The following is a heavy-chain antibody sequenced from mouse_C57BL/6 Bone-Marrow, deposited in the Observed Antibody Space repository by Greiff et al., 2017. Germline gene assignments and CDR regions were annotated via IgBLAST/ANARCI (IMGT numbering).Heavy chain of an antibody. D-gene: IGHD4-1*01. Sequence: DVKLVESGGGLVKPGGSLKLSCAASGFTFSDYGMHWVRQAPETGLEWVAYISSGSCTIYYADTVKGRFTISRDNAQNTLFLQMTSLRSEDTAMYYCARLNWVYAMDYWGQGTSVTVSS. J-gene: IGHJ4*01. CDR3: ARLNWVYAMDY. V-gene: IGHV5-17*01. CDR1: GFTFSDYG. CDR2: ISSGSCTI.